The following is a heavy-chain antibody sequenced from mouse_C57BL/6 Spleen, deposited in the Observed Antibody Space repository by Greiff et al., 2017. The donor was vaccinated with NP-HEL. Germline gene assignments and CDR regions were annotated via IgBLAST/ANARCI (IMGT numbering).Heavy chain of an antibody. Sequence: EVQLVESGGGLVKPGGSLKLSCAASGFTFSSYAMSWVRQTPEKRLEWVATISDGGSYTYYPDNVKGRFTISRDNAKNNLYLQMSHLKSEDTAMYYCAREECYSNYSHWYFDVWGTGTTVTVSS. CDR3: AREECYSNYSHWYFDV. V-gene: IGHV5-4*01. CDR2: ISDGGSYT. J-gene: IGHJ1*03. CDR1: GFTFSSYA. D-gene: IGHD2-5*01.